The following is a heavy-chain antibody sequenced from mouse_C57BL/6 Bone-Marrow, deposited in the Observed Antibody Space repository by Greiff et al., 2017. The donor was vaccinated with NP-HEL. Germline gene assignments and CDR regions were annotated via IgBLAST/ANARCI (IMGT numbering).Heavy chain of an antibody. CDR2: IYPRSGNT. V-gene: IGHV1-81*01. CDR3: SYYSNYVWGY. D-gene: IGHD2-5*01. Sequence: VKLQQSGAELARPGASVKLSCKASGYTFTSYGISWVKQRTGQGLEWIGEIYPRSGNTYYNEKFKGKATLTADKSSSTAYMELRSLTSEDSAVYFCSYYSNYVWGYWGQGTTLTVSS. J-gene: IGHJ2*01. CDR1: GYTFTSYG.